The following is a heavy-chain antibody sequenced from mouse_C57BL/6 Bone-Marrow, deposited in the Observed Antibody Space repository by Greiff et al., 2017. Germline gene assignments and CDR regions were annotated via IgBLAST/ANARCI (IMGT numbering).Heavy chain of an antibody. D-gene: IGHD2-1*01. CDR3: ALLLYAMDY. CDR1: GYTFTSYT. J-gene: IGHJ4*01. CDR2: INPSNGYT. V-gene: IGHV1-4*01. Sequence: VKLQESGAELARPGASVKMSCKASGYTFTSYTMHWVKQRPGQGLEWIGYINPSNGYTKYNQKFKDKATLTADKSSSTAYMQLSSLTSEDSAVYYCALLLYAMDYWGQGTSVTVSS.